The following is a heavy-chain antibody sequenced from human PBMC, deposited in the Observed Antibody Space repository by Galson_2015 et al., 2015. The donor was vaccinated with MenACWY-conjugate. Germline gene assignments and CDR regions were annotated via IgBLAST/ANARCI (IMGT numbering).Heavy chain of an antibody. J-gene: IGHJ4*02. CDR1: GFTFSDYY. CDR2: ISTRSST. D-gene: IGHD1-14*01. CDR3: ARFPRTPGKYPDY. Sequence: SLRLSCAASGFTFSDYYMSWVRQAPGKGLECVSYISTRSSTNYADSVQGRFTISRDNAKNSVYLHMDSLRAEDTAVYYCARFPRTPGKYPDYWGQGTPVTVSS. V-gene: IGHV3-11*06.